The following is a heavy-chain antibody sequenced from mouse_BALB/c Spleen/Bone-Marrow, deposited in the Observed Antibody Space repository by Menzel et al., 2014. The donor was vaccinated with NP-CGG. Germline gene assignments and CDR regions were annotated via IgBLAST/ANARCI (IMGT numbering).Heavy chain of an antibody. D-gene: IGHD3-3*01. CDR2: INPGSGST. CDR1: GYAFTNYL. V-gene: IGHV1-54*03. CDR3: ARGPTWYFDV. J-gene: IGHJ1*01. Sequence: VQLQQSGAELVRPGTSVKVSCKASGYAFTNYLIEWLKQRPGQGLESIGVINPGSGSTNYNEKFKGKATLAADKSSSTAYMQLSSLTSDDSAVYFCARGPTWYFDVWGAGTTVTVSS.